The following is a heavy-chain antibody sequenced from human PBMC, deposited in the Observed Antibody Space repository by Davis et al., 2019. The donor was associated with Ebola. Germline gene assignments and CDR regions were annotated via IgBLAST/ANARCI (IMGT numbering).Heavy chain of an antibody. V-gene: IGHV1-2*02. Sequence: ASVKVSCKASGYTFTDYYMYWVRQAPGQGLEWMGWINPNSGGTKYAQKFQGRVTMTRDTSINTAYMEVSRLRSDDTALYYCAGQLTDNWLDPWGQGTLVTVSS. D-gene: IGHD6-13*01. CDR2: INPNSGGT. CDR1: GYTFTDYY. J-gene: IGHJ5*02. CDR3: AGQLTDNWLDP.